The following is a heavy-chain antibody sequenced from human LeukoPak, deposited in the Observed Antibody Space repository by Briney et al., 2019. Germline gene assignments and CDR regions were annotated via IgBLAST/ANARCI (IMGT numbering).Heavy chain of an antibody. CDR3: ARSEMGGYTFDH. CDR1: GGSISSYY. CDR2: INYSGST. V-gene: IGHV4-59*01. Sequence: SETLSLTCTVSGGSISSYYWSWLRQPPGKGLEYIGYINYSGSTNYNPSLKSRVTISVDRSKNQFSLKVSSVTAADTAVYYCARSEMGGYTFDHWGQGTLVTVSS. D-gene: IGHD5-24*01. J-gene: IGHJ4*02.